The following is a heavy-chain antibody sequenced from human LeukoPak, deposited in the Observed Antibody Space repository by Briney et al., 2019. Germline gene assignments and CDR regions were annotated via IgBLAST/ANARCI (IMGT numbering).Heavy chain of an antibody. D-gene: IGHD1-26*01. J-gene: IGHJ4*02. V-gene: IGHV3-15*01. CDR3: TTGLVGTNIY. CDR2: VKRKFEGEAT. Sequence: GESLKISCAASGFTLADAWMYWVRQAPGKGLECLARVKRKFEGEATEYAAPVKGRFIISRDDSANMLYLQMSGLKTEETAVYFCTTGLVGTNIYWGQGTLVTVSS. CDR1: GFTLADAW.